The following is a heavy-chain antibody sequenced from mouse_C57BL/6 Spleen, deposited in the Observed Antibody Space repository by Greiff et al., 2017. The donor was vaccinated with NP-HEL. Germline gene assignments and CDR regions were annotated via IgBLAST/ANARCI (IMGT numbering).Heavy chain of an antibody. J-gene: IGHJ2*01. CDR3: ARDYGSSVLDY. V-gene: IGHV1-76*01. CDR1: GYTFTDYY. CDR2: IYPGSGNT. Sequence: QVQLQQSGAELVRPGASVKLSCKASGYTFTDYYINWVKQRPGQGLEWIARIYPGSGNTYYNEKFKGKATLTAEKSSSTAYMQLSSLTSEDSAVYFCARDYGSSVLDYWGQGTTLTVSS. D-gene: IGHD1-1*01.